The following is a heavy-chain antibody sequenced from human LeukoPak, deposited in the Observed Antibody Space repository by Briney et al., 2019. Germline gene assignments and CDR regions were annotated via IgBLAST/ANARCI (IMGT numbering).Heavy chain of an antibody. J-gene: IGHJ4*02. Sequence: SVKVSCKASGGTFSSYAISWVGQAPGQGLEWMGGTIPIFGTANYAQKFQGRVTITADKSTSTAYMELSSLRSEDTAVYYCARAGLYSSSWYSAFFDCWGQGTLVTVSS. CDR1: GGTFSSYA. V-gene: IGHV1-69*06. D-gene: IGHD6-13*01. CDR2: TIPIFGTA. CDR3: ARAGLYSSSWYSAFFDC.